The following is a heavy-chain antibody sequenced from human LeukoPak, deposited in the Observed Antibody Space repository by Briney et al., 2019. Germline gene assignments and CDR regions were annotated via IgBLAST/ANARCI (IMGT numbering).Heavy chain of an antibody. CDR2: ISSSSSYI. D-gene: IGHD3-10*01. Sequence: GGSLRLSCAASGFTFSSYSMNWVRQAPGKGLEWVSSISSSSSYIYYADSVKGRFTISRDNAKNSLYLQMNSLRAEDTAVYYCAREYYGSGSYQAFVYWGQGTLVTVSS. CDR1: GFTFSSYS. V-gene: IGHV3-21*01. CDR3: AREYYGSGSYQAFVY. J-gene: IGHJ4*02.